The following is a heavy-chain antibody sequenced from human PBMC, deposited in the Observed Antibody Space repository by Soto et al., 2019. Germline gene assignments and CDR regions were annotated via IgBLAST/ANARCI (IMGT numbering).Heavy chain of an antibody. CDR1: GFTFSSYS. CDR3: ARDLNNGLFDY. D-gene: IGHD1-1*01. CDR2: ISSSSSTI. Sequence: SLSCAASGFTFSSYSMNWVRQAPGKGLEWVSYISSSSSTIYYADSVKGRFTISRDNAKNSLYLQMNSLRAEDTAVYYCARDLNNGLFDYWGQGTLVTVSS. J-gene: IGHJ4*02. V-gene: IGHV3-48*01.